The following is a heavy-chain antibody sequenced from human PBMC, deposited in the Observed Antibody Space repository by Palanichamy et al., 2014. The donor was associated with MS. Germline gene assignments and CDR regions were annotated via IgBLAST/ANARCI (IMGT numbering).Heavy chain of an antibody. V-gene: IGHV3-21*03. D-gene: IGHD3-16*01. Sequence: EVQLVEVWGRAWSRPGGSLRLSCAASGFTFSGYTMNWVRQAPGKGLEWVSSISSSSTYIYYADSVKGRFTISRDDAKNSLYLQMNSLRAEDTAVYYCAREYDYIWGTDYWGQGTLVTVSS. J-gene: IGHJ4*02. CDR1: GFTFSGYT. CDR2: ISSSSTYI. CDR3: AREYDYIWGTDY.